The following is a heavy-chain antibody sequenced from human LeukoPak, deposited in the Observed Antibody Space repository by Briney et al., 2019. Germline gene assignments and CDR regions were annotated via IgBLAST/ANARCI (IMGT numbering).Heavy chain of an antibody. D-gene: IGHD3-16*02. V-gene: IGHV4-30-2*01. CDR3: ARAAWNDYVWGSYRYPAGMDV. Sequence: SETLSLSCAVSGGSISSGGYSWSWLRQPPGKGLEWIGYIYHSGSTYYNPSLKSRVTISVDRSKNQFSLKLSSVTAADTAVYYCARAAWNDYVWGSYRYPAGMDVWGQGTTVTVSS. CDR1: GGSISSGGYS. CDR2: IYHSGST. J-gene: IGHJ6*02.